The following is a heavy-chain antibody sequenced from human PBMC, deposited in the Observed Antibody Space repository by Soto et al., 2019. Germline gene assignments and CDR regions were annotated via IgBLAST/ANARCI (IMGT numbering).Heavy chain of an antibody. Sequence: QVQLVQSGAEVKKPGASVKVSCKASGYTFTSYAMHWVRQAPGQRLEWMEWINAGNGNTKYSQKFQGRVTITRDTSASTAYMELSSLRSEDTAVYYCARADNYDILTGYDYWGQGTLVTVSS. CDR2: INAGNGNT. D-gene: IGHD3-9*01. CDR1: GYTFTSYA. J-gene: IGHJ4*02. V-gene: IGHV1-3*01. CDR3: ARADNYDILTGYDY.